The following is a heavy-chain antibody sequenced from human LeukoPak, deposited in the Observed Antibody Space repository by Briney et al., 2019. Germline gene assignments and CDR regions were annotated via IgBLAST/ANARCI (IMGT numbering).Heavy chain of an antibody. Sequence: GGSLRLSCAASGFTFSSYGMHWVRQAPGKGLEWVAVISYDGSNKYYADSVKGRFTISRDNSKNTLYLQMNSLRAEDTALYYCAKGQSSTSSKWFDPWGQGTLVTVSS. CDR2: ISYDGSNK. CDR3: AKGQSSTSSKWFDP. CDR1: GFTFSSYG. V-gene: IGHV3-30*18. J-gene: IGHJ5*02. D-gene: IGHD6-6*01.